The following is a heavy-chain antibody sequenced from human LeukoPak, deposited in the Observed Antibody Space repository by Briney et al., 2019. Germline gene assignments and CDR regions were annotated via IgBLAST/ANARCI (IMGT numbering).Heavy chain of an antibody. CDR2: IKQDGSEK. CDR3: ARGGGLDV. Sequence: GETLRLSCAASGFTFSSYWMSWVRQAPGKGLEWVANIKQDGSEKYYVDSVKGRFTISRDNAKNSLYLQMSNLRAEDTAVYFCARGGGLDVWGQGATVTVSS. J-gene: IGHJ6*02. D-gene: IGHD3-16*01. V-gene: IGHV3-7*03. CDR1: GFTFSSYW.